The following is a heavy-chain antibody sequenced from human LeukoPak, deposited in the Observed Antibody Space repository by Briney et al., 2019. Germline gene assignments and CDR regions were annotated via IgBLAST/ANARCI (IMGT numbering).Heavy chain of an antibody. CDR3: AKGYYDFWSGSAGDGMDV. CDR2: ISWDGGST. CDR1: GFTFDDYT. D-gene: IGHD3-3*01. J-gene: IGHJ6*02. Sequence: GGSLRLSCAASGFTFDDYTMHWVRQAPGKGLEWVSLISWDGGSTYYADSVKGRFTISRDNSKNSLYLQMNSLRTEDTALYYCAKGYYDFWSGSAGDGMDVWGQGTTVTVSS. V-gene: IGHV3-43*01.